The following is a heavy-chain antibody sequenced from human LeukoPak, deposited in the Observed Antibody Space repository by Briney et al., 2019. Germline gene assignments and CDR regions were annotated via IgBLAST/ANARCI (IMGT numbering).Heavy chain of an antibody. D-gene: IGHD1-26*01. CDR2: INPSGGST. Sequence: GASVKVSCKASGYTFTSYYMHWVRQAPGQGLEWMGIINPSGGSTSYAQEFQGRVTMTRDTSTSTVYMELSSLRSEDTAVYYCARQSYRGSYLLYWFDPWGQGTLVTVSS. CDR3: ARQSYRGSYLLYWFDP. V-gene: IGHV1-46*01. J-gene: IGHJ5*02. CDR1: GYTFTSYY.